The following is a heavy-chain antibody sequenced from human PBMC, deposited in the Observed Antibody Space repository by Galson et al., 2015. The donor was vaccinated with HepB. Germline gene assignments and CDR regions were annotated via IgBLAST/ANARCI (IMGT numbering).Heavy chain of an antibody. J-gene: IGHJ3*01. V-gene: IGHV3-33*08. CDR3: AREGTTVTTDDDALDV. CDR2: IWYDGNNK. Sequence: SLRLSCAASGFTFSNYGMHWVRQAPGKGLKWLAIIWYDGNNKYYSDSVKGRFTISRDNSKNTPYLEINSLRADDTAVYYCAREGTTVTTDDDALDVWGQGTMVSVS. D-gene: IGHD4-17*01. CDR1: GFTFSNYG.